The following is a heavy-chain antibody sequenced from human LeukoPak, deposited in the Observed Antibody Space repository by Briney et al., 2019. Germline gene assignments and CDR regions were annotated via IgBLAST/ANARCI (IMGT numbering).Heavy chain of an antibody. CDR2: IYYSGST. CDR1: GGSINSYY. CDR3: ARDRYSSSWFYYGMDV. Sequence: SETLSLTCTVSGGSINSYYWSWIRQPPGKGLEWIGFIYYSGSTNYNPSLKSRVTISVDTSKNQFSLKLSSVTAADTAVYYCARDRYSSSWFYYGMDVWGQGTTVTVSS. V-gene: IGHV4-59*01. J-gene: IGHJ6*02. D-gene: IGHD6-13*01.